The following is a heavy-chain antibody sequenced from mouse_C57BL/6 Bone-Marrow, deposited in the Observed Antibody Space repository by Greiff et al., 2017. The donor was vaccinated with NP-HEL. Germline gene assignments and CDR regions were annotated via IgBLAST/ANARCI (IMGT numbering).Heavy chain of an antibody. J-gene: IGHJ1*03. V-gene: IGHV7-3*01. CDR1: GFTFTDYY. CDR3: ASGTYWYFDV. Sequence: EVQLVESGGGLVQPGGSLSLSCAASGFTFTDYYMSWVRQPPGKALEWLGFIRNKANGYTTEYSASVKGRFTISRDNSQSILYLQMNALRAEDSATYYCASGTYWYFDVGGTGTTVTVSS. D-gene: IGHD2-14*01. CDR2: IRNKANGYTT.